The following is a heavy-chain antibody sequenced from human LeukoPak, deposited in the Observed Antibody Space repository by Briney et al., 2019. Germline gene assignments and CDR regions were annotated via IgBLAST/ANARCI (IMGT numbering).Heavy chain of an antibody. J-gene: IGHJ4*02. CDR3: ARRCTSGWCVDY. Sequence: GESLKISCRGSGYSFTSSWIGWVSQMPGKGLEWMGIIYPGDSDTRYSPSFQGQVTISADKSINTAYLQWSSLKASDTAMYYCARRCTSGWCVDYWGQGTLVTVSS. D-gene: IGHD6-19*01. CDR2: IYPGDSDT. CDR1: GYSFTSSW. V-gene: IGHV5-51*01.